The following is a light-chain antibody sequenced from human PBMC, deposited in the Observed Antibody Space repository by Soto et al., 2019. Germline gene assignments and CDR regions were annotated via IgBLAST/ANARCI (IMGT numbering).Light chain of an antibody. CDR1: SSDVGGYNY. CDR3: SSYAGSSNV. J-gene: IGLJ1*01. V-gene: IGLV2-8*01. Sequence: QSALTQPPSASGSPGQSVAISCTGTSSDVGGYNYVSWYQQHPGKAPKLMIYEVNKRHSGVPYRFSGSKSGNTASLTVSGLQAEDEADYYCSSYAGSSNVFGTGTKLTVL. CDR2: EVN.